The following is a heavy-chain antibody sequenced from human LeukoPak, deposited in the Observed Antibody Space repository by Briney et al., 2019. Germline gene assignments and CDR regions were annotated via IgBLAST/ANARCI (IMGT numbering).Heavy chain of an antibody. V-gene: IGHV1-46*01. CDR2: INPSGGST. Sequence: ASGKVSCKASGYTFTSYYIHWVRQAPGQGLEWMGIINPSGGSTNYAQKFQGRVTMTRDTSTSTVYMELSSLRSEDSAVYYCASQFVDTAYENAFDIWGQGTMVTVSS. CDR3: ASQFVDTAYENAFDI. CDR1: GYTFTSYY. J-gene: IGHJ3*02. D-gene: IGHD5-18*01.